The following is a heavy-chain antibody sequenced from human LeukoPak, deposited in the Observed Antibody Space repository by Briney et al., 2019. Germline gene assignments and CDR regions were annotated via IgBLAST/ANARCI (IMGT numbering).Heavy chain of an antibody. V-gene: IGHV1-46*01. CDR1: GYTFTNYY. Sequence: ASVKVSCKASGYTFTNYYMHWVRQAPGQGLEWMGIINPSGGSTSYAQKFQGRVSMTTDTSTSTAYMELRSLRSDDTAVYYCARDERGNYWNDLIYYYYYGMDVWGQGTTVTVSS. D-gene: IGHD1-1*01. J-gene: IGHJ6*02. CDR2: INPSGGST. CDR3: ARDERGNYWNDLIYYYYYGMDV.